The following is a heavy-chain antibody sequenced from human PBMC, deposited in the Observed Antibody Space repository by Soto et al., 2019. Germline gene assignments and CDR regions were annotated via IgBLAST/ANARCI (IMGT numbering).Heavy chain of an antibody. J-gene: IGHJ4*02. CDR3: AKDQASGQGSFDS. Sequence: RLYFATSCFTFRCSAIHWVRLASGKGLEWVGRIRSSANSFATAYGASVEGRFTISRDNSKNTLFLQMNSLRADDTAVYYCAKDQASGQGSFDSWGQGTLVTVSS. D-gene: IGHD2-15*01. CDR1: CFTFRCSA. V-gene: IGHV3-73*01. CDR2: IRSSANSFAT.